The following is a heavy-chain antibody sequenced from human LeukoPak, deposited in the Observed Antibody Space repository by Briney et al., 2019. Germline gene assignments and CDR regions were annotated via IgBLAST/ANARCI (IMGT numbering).Heavy chain of an antibody. CDR1: GFTFSSYS. CDR2: IWYDGSNK. CDR3: ARDGSGMYYFDY. V-gene: IGHV3-33*01. D-gene: IGHD6-19*01. Sequence: PGGSLRLSCAASGFTFSSYSMHWVRQAPGKGLEWVAVIWYDGSNKYYADSVKGRFTISRDNSKNTLYLQMNSLRAEDTAVYYCARDGSGMYYFDYWGQGTLVTVSS. J-gene: IGHJ4*02.